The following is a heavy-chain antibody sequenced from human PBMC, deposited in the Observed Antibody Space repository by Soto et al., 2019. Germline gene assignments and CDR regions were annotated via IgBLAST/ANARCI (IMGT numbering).Heavy chain of an antibody. J-gene: IGHJ4*02. CDR1: GFTFSSYS. Sequence: PGGSLRLSCAASGFTFSSYSMNWVRQAPGKGLEWVSSINSYSSYTYYADSVKGRFSISRDNPKNSLYLHMNSLRAEDTAVCYCARTKGEDIVVVPAAIYDYWGQGTLVTVSS. CDR2: INSYSSYT. D-gene: IGHD2-2*02. V-gene: IGHV3-21*01. CDR3: ARTKGEDIVVVPAAIYDY.